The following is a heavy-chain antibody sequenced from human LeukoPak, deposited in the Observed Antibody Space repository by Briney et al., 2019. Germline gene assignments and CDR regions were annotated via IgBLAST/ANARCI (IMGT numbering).Heavy chain of an antibody. Sequence: GGSLRLSCAASGFTFSSYWMSWVRQAPGKGLEWVANINKDGGEKYYVDSVKGRFTISRDNAKDSLYLQMNSMRADDTAVYYCVKDSPPRYSGSPPAYWGQGTLVTVSS. D-gene: IGHD1-26*01. CDR2: INKDGGEK. V-gene: IGHV3-7*03. J-gene: IGHJ4*02. CDR1: GFTFSSYW. CDR3: VKDSPPRYSGSPPAY.